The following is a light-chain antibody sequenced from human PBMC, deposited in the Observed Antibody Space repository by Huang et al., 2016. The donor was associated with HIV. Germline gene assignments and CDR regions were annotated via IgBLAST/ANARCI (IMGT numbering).Light chain of an antibody. CDR3: QQYYTIRA. Sequence: DIQTTQSPSSLSASVGDRVTITCRASQGISNSLAWYQQKPGNAPKLLLSDASKLESGVPFRFSGSGSGTNYTLTISSLQPEDSATYYCQQYYTIRAFGQGTKVEVK. CDR1: QGISNS. V-gene: IGKV1-NL1*01. CDR2: DAS. J-gene: IGKJ1*01.